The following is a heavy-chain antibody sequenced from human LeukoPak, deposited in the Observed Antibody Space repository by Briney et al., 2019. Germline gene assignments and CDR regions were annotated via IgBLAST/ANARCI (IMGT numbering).Heavy chain of an antibody. CDR3: ARGKMADD. CDR1: GGSFSGYY. V-gene: IGHV4-34*01. CDR2: INHSGST. J-gene: IGHJ4*02. Sequence: PSETLSLTCAVYGGSFSGYYWSWIRQPPGKGLEWIGEINHSGSTNYNPSLKSRVTMSVDTSKTQFSLKLSSVTAADTAVYYCARGKMADDWGQGTLVTVSS. D-gene: IGHD5-24*01.